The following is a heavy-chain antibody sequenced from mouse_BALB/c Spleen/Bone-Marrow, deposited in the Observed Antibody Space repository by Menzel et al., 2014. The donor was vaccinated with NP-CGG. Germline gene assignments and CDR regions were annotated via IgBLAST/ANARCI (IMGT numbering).Heavy chain of an antibody. J-gene: IGHJ4*01. CDR3: TSGDPLYAMVY. Sequence: EVQLQESGAELVKPGASVNLSCTASGFNIKGTYMHWVKQRPEQGLEWIGWIDPANGNAKYDPNFQDKATITADTSSNTSCLHLSSLTSEDTAVYYCTSGDPLYAMVYWGQGTSVTVSS. V-gene: IGHV14-3*02. CDR2: IDPANGNA. CDR1: GFNIKGTY.